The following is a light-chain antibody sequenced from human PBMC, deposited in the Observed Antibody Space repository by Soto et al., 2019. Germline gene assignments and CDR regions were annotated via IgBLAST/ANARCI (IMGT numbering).Light chain of an antibody. Sequence: IVMTQSPATLSVSPGERATLSCRASQSLRSNLAWYQQKPGQAPRLLIYAASTRATGIPARFSGSGSGTEFTITISSLQSEDFAVYYCQQYNNWWTFGQGTKVEIK. CDR1: QSLRSN. CDR3: QQYNNWWT. CDR2: AAS. J-gene: IGKJ1*01. V-gene: IGKV3-15*01.